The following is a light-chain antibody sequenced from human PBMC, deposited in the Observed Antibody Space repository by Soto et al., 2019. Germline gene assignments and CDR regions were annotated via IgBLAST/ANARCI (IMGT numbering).Light chain of an antibody. CDR3: SSKRDSSTLFV. CDR2: EVT. Sequence: QSALTQPASVSGSPGQSITISCTGTSSDVGAYNYVSWYQHHPGKVPNLLIYEVTNRPSGVSDRFSGSKSGNTASLTISGLQAEDEADYYCSSKRDSSTLFVFGTGTKLTVL. J-gene: IGLJ1*01. V-gene: IGLV2-14*01. CDR1: SSDVGAYNY.